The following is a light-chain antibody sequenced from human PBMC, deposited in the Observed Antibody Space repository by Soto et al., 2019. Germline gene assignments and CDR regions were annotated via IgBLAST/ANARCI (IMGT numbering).Light chain of an antibody. Sequence: DIQMTQSPSSLSPSLGDRATITCRASQSISSNLNWYQHKPGKAPELLIHAASSLQSGVPSRFSGSGSGTDFTLTISALQPEDFATYYCQQSYSTPFTFGQGTKLEIK. CDR3: QQSYSTPFT. V-gene: IGKV1-39*01. J-gene: IGKJ2*01. CDR2: AAS. CDR1: QSISSN.